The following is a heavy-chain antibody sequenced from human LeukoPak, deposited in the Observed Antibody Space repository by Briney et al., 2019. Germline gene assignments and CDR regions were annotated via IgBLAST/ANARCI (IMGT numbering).Heavy chain of an antibody. Sequence: SENLSLTCAVYGGAFSGYYWSWIRQPPGKGLEWIGEINHSGDTKYNPSLKSRVSMSVDVSKDQFSLKLTSLTAADTAVYYCARGSRNYNNYEGADYWGQGTLVTVSS. J-gene: IGHJ4*02. CDR1: GGAFSGYY. V-gene: IGHV4-34*01. D-gene: IGHD4-11*01. CDR2: INHSGDT. CDR3: ARGSRNYNNYEGADY.